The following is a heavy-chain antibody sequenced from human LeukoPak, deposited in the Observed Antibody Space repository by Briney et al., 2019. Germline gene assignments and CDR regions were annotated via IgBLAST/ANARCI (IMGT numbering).Heavy chain of an antibody. Sequence: GGSLRLSCGASGFTFRSYAMHWVRQAPGKGLGWVAVMSYDGSNQYYADSVKGRFTISRDNSKNTLYLQMNSLRAEDTAVFYCARGHDILTGYSIWGGYYFDYWGQGTLVTVSS. D-gene: IGHD3-9*01. V-gene: IGHV3-30-3*01. CDR2: MSYDGSNQ. J-gene: IGHJ4*02. CDR3: ARGHDILTGYSIWGGYYFDY. CDR1: GFTFRSYA.